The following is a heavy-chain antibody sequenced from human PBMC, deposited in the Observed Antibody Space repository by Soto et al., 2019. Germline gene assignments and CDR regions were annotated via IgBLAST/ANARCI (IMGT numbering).Heavy chain of an antibody. CDR1: GYTFTSYG. V-gene: IGHV1-18*01. CDR2: ISAYNGNT. CDR3: ASWSSGWYVGY. D-gene: IGHD6-19*01. Sequence: EASVKVSCKASGYTFTSYGISWLRQAPGQGLEWMGWISAYNGNTNYAQKLQGRVTMTTDTSTSTAYMELRSLRSDDTAVYYCASWSSGWYVGYWGQGTLVTVSS. J-gene: IGHJ4*02.